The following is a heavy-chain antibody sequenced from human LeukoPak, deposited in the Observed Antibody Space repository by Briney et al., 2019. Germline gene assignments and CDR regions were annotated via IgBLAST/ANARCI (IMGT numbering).Heavy chain of an antibody. D-gene: IGHD1-26*01. V-gene: IGHV4-59*08. Sequence: SDTLSLTCTVSGGSINSYYWSWIRQPPGKELEWIAYISYSGNTNYNPSLKSRVTISVDTSKNQFSLKLSSVTAADTAVYYCARHGPADSGIYYGGFDYWGQGTLVTVSS. CDR1: GGSINSYY. J-gene: IGHJ4*02. CDR2: ISYSGNT. CDR3: ARHGPADSGIYYGGFDY.